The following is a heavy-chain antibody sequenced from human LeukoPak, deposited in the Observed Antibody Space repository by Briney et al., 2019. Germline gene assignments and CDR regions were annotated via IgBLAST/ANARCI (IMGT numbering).Heavy chain of an antibody. CDR1: GFTFRSYS. CDR3: ATETENSNYDAFDI. J-gene: IGHJ3*02. CDR2: ISGGGTTI. Sequence: GGSLRLSCAASGFTFRSYSMNWVRQAPGKGLEWVSYISGGGTTIFYAASVKGRFTISRDNAKNSLYLHMNSLSGEDTALYFCATETENSNYDAFDIWGQGTLVTVSS. D-gene: IGHD4-11*01. V-gene: IGHV3-48*04.